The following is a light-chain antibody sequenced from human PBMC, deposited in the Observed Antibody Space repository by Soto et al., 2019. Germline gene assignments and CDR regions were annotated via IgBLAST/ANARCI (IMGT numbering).Light chain of an antibody. J-gene: IGKJ4*01. CDR1: QTVTNY. CDR3: QQSYTTRPLT. Sequence: DIQLTQSPSSLSASVGDRVTITCRASQTVTNYLHWYQQKPGKAPKLLIYADSNLQSGVPSRFGASGSGTDFTLTISGLQPEVFATYYCQQSYTTRPLTGGGGTKVECK. CDR2: ADS. V-gene: IGKV1-39*01.